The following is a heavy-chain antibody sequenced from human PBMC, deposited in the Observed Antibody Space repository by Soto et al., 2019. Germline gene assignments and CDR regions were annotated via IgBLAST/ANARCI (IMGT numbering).Heavy chain of an antibody. V-gene: IGHV3-9*01. Sequence: EVQLVESGGGLVQPGRSLRLSCAASGFTFDDYAMHWVRQAPGKGLEWVSGISWNSGSIGYADSVKGRFTISRDNAKNSMYLQMNSLRAEDTALYDCAKDFWSSGSYSMEYWGQGTLVTVSS. D-gene: IGHD1-26*01. J-gene: IGHJ4*02. CDR1: GFTFDDYA. CDR3: AKDFWSSGSYSMEY. CDR2: ISWNSGSI.